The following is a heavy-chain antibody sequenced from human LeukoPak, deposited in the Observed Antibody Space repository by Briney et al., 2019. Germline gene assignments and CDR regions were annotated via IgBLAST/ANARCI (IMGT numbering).Heavy chain of an antibody. V-gene: IGHV4-59*05. D-gene: IGHD2-2*01. CDR1: GGSISSYY. Sequence: SEILSLTCTVSGGSISSYYWSWIRQPPGRGLEWIGSIYDSGTTYYNPSLKSRVTISVDTSENQFSLKLSSVTAADTAVYYCARLGYCSSASCYSRVNFDYWGQGTLVTVSS. CDR2: IYDSGTT. CDR3: ARLGYCSSASCYSRVNFDY. J-gene: IGHJ4*02.